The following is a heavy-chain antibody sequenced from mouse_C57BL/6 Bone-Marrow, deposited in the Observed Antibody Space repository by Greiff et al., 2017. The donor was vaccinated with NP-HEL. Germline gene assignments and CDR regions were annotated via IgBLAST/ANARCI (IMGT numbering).Heavy chain of an antibody. V-gene: IGHV1-5*01. J-gene: IGHJ4*01. D-gene: IGHD1-1*01. CDR1: GYTFTSYW. CDR3: TNYYGSSYDYAMDY. Sequence: DVQLQESGTVLARPGASVKMSCKTSGYTFTSYWMHWVKQRPGQGLEWIGAIYPGNSDTSYNQKFKGKAKLTAVTSASTAYMELSSLTNEDSAVYYCTNYYGSSYDYAMDYWGQGTSVTVSS. CDR2: IYPGNSDT.